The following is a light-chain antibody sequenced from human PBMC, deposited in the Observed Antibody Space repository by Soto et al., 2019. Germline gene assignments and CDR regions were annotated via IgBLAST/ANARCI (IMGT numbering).Light chain of an antibody. CDR1: SSDVGGYNY. Sequence: SVLTQPASVSESPGQSITISCTGTSSDVGGYNYVSWYQQHPGKAPKLMIYEVSNRPSGVSNRFSGSKSGNTASLTISGLQAEDEADYYCSSYTSSSTEVFGTGTKVTVL. CDR2: EVS. CDR3: SSYTSSSTEV. V-gene: IGLV2-14*01. J-gene: IGLJ1*01.